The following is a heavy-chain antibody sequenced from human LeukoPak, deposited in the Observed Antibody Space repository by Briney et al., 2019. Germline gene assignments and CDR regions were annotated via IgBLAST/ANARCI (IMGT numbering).Heavy chain of an antibody. J-gene: IGHJ4*02. CDR3: ARAEYCSGGTCLFDY. D-gene: IGHD2-15*01. V-gene: IGHV3-7*03. Sequence: QAGGSLRLSCAASGFTFSSYWMTWVRQAPGKGLEWVANIKQDGSEKYYVDSVKGRFTISRDNAKNSLYLQMSSLRAEDTAVYYCARAEYCSGGTCLFDYWGQGTLVTVSS. CDR2: IKQDGSEK. CDR1: GFTFSSYW.